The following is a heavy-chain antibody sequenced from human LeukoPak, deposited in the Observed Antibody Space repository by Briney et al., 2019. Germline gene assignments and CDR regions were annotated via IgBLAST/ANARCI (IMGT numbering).Heavy chain of an antibody. CDR1: GFTFSSYG. V-gene: IGHV3-23*01. CDR2: ISGSGGST. J-gene: IGHJ4*02. CDR3: AKMGMVRGDWSFDY. Sequence: GGSLRLSCAASGFTFSSYGMSWVRQAPGKGLEWVSAISGSGGSTYYADSVKGRFTISRDNSKNTLYLQMNSLRAEDTAVYYCAKMGMVRGDWSFDYWGQGTLVTVSS. D-gene: IGHD3-10*01.